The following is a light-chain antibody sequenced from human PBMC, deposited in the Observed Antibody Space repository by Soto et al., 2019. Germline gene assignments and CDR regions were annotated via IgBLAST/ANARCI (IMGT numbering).Light chain of an antibody. J-gene: IGKJ1*01. CDR3: QQYGRSPTT. CDR2: GAS. V-gene: IGKV3-20*01. CDR1: QSVGRNY. Sequence: ENGLTLATGSLSLSTGERATLSCRASQSVGRNYLAWFQQKSGQAPRLVIYGASSRATGIPDRFSGSGSGTDFTLTISRLEPEDFAVYYCQQYGRSPTTFGQGTKVDNK.